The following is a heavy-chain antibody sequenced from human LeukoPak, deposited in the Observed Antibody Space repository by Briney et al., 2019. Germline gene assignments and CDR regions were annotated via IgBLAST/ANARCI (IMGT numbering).Heavy chain of an antibody. D-gene: IGHD2-2*02. CDR1: VGAISSGNW. J-gene: IGHJ6*02. CDR2: NYLNGTP. V-gene: IGHV4-4*02. Sequence: SQTLSLTRAVSVGAISSGNWWSWVRQTPRNGLEWVWENYLNGTPNYCLSRKSRVTISADTFKNHFPLKLTSVTAADTAVDYCATAPILRGEGGEHYKYGMDVWGQGTTVIVSS. CDR3: ATAPILRGEGGEHYKYGMDV.